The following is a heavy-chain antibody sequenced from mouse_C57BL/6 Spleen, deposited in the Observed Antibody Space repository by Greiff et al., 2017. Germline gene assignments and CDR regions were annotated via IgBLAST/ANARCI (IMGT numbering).Heavy chain of an antibody. D-gene: IGHD2-3*01. Sequence: QVQLQQPGAELVMPGASVKLFCQASGYTFTRYWMHWVKQRPGQGLEWSGEIDPSDSYTNYNQQVKGKSTLTVDKSTSTAYMQLSCLTSEDSAIYYCARSDGYPDYWGQGTTLTVSS. V-gene: IGHV1-69*01. CDR2: IDPSDSYT. CDR3: ARSDGYPDY. J-gene: IGHJ2*01. CDR1: GYTFTRYW.